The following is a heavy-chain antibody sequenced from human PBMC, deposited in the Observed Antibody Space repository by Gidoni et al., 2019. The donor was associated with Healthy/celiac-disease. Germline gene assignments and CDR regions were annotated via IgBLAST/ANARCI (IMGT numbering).Heavy chain of an antibody. J-gene: IGHJ6*02. V-gene: IGHV1-69*01. CDR2: IIPIFGTA. Sequence: QVQLVQSGAEVKKPGSSVKVSCKASGGPFSSYAISWVRQAPGQGLEWMGGIIPIFGTANYAPKIQGRVTITADESTSTAYMELSSLRSEDTAVYYCARDLRRVVPAAKGYYYYYGMDVWGQGTTVTVSS. CDR1: GGPFSSYA. D-gene: IGHD2-2*01. CDR3: ARDLRRVVPAAKGYYYYYGMDV.